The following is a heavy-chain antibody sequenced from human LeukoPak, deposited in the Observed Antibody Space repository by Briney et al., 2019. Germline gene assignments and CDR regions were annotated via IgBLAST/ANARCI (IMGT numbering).Heavy chain of an antibody. Sequence: GESLKISCKGSGYTFITYWIGWVRQMPGKGLEXXXXXYPGDSNARYSPSFQGQVTISADKSINTAYLQWSSLKASDTAMYYCARPDDYGGKPAAFNIWGHGTMVTVSS. CDR1: GYTFITYW. V-gene: IGHV5-51*01. CDR3: ARPDDYGGKPAAFNI. CDR2: XYPGDSNA. D-gene: IGHD4-23*01. J-gene: IGHJ3*02.